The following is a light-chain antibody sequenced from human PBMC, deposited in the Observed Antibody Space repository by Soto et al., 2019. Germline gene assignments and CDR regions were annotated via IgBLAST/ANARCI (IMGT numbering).Light chain of an antibody. CDR2: GAS. CDR3: QQYNNWPRT. CDR1: QSISSN. J-gene: IGKJ1*01. V-gene: IGKV3-15*01. Sequence: EIVMTQSPATLSVFPGERATLSCRASQSISSNLAWYHQKPGQVPRLLMYGASTMATGIPARFSGSGSGTEFTLTISSVQSEDFAVYYCQQYNNWPRTFGQGTKVEIK.